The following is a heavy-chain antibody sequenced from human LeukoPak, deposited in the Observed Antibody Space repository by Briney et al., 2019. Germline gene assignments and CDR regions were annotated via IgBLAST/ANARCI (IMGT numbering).Heavy chain of an antibody. CDR2: IYYSGST. CDR1: GGSISSYY. J-gene: IGHJ4*02. V-gene: IGHV4-59*01. D-gene: IGHD3-3*01. Sequence: SETLSLTCTVSGGSISSYYWSWIRQPPGKGLEWIGYIYYSGSTNYNPSLKSRVTISVGTSKNQFSLKLSSVTAADTAVYYCARDSGTIFGVVGYFDYWGQGTLVTVSS. CDR3: ARDSGTIFGVVGYFDY.